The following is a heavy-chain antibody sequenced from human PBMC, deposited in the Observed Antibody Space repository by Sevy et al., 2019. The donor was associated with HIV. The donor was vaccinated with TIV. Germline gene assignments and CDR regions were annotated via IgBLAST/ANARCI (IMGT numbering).Heavy chain of an antibody. Sequence: ASVKVSCEASGFSFTAYFIHWVRQARGQGLEWMGWINPNSGGTNYAQKFQGRVTMTSDASISAAYMELTSLTSDDTAVYYCARDRFIFGSGPPDSWGQGTLVTVSS. J-gene: IGHJ4*02. D-gene: IGHD2-15*01. CDR3: ARDRFIFGSGPPDS. CDR1: GFSFTAYF. CDR2: INPNSGGT. V-gene: IGHV1-2*02.